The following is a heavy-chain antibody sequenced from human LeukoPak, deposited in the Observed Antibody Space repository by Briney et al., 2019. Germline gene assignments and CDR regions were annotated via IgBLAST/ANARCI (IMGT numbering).Heavy chain of an antibody. CDR1: GFTFSSYW. D-gene: IGHD6-13*01. V-gene: IGHV3-7*04. J-gene: IGHJ4*02. Sequence: GGSLRLSCAASGFTFSSYWMSWVRQAPGKGLEWVANIKQDGSEKYYVDSVKGRSTISRDNAKNSLYLQMNSLRAEDTAVYYCARATYSSSWYYFDYWGQGTLVTVSS. CDR3: ARATYSSSWYYFDY. CDR2: IKQDGSEK.